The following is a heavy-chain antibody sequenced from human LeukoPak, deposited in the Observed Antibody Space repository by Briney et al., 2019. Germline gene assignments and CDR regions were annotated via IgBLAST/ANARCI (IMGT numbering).Heavy chain of an antibody. V-gene: IGHV3-15*01. CDR3: TSHAAFDP. J-gene: IGHJ5*02. CDR2: IKSKDVGGTT. Sequence: GGSLRLSCAASGFTFNNAWMNWVRQAPGKGLEWVGRIKSKDVGGTTDYAAPVKGRFTISRDDSKNTVYLQMNSLKIEDTAVYYCTSHAAFDPWGQGTLVTVSS. CDR1: GFTFNNAW.